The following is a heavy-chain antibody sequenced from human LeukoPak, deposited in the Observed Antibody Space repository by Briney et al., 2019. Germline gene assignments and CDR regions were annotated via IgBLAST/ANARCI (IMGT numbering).Heavy chain of an antibody. V-gene: IGHV1-24*01. CDR2: FDPEDGEDGET. J-gene: IGHJ4*02. Sequence: ASVKVSCKVSGYSLLEVAMHWVRQAPGKGLEWVGSFDPEDGEDGETYYAQKLQGRVTMTEDAPTDTAYMELNSLRSEDTAVYYCAMTDRYAGRPFDYWGQGTLVTVSS. CDR3: AMTDRYAGRPFDY. CDR1: GYSLLEVA. D-gene: IGHD5-12*01.